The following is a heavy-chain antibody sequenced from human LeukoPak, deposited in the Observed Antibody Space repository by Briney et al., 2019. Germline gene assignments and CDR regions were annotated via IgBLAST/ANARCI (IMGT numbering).Heavy chain of an antibody. D-gene: IGHD3-22*01. J-gene: IGHJ4*02. CDR3: AKGEDMYYYDSSGYYAGSNDY. CDR2: INHSGST. CDR1: GGSFSGYY. V-gene: IGHV4-34*01. Sequence: PSETLSLTCAVYGGSFSGYYWSWIRQPPGKGLEWIGEINHSGSTNYNPSLKSRVTISVDTSKNQFSLKLSSVTAADTAVYYCAKGEDMYYYDSSGYYAGSNDYWGQGTLVTVSS.